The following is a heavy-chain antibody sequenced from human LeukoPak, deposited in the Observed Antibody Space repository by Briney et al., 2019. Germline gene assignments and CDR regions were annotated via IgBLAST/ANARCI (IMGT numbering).Heavy chain of an antibody. J-gene: IGHJ4*02. CDR3: ARDRGFGDYLDY. Sequence: GGSLRLSCAASGFTFSSYSMNWVRQAPGKGLEWVAVISYDGNNKYYADSVKGRFTISRDNSKNTLYLQMNSLRAEDMAVYYCARDRGFGDYLDYWGQGTLVTVSS. CDR1: GFTFSSYS. CDR2: ISYDGNNK. V-gene: IGHV3-30*03. D-gene: IGHD3-10*01.